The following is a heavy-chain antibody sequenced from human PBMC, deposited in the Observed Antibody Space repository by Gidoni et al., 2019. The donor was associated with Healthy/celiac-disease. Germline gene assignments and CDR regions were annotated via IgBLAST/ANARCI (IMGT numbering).Heavy chain of an antibody. CDR2: INHSGST. Sequence: QVQLQQWGAGLLKPSETLSLTCAVYGGSFSGYYWSWIRQPPGKGLEWIGEINHSGSTNYNPSLKSRVTISVDTSKNQFSLKLSSVTAADTAVYYCARGPTAGLKDCSGGSCYSDFGWFDPWGQGTLVTVSS. D-gene: IGHD2-15*01. CDR3: ARGPTAGLKDCSGGSCYSDFGWFDP. V-gene: IGHV4-34*01. CDR1: GGSFSGYY. J-gene: IGHJ5*02.